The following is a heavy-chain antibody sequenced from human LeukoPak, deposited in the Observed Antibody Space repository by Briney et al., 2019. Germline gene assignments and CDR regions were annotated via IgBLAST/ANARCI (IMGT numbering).Heavy chain of an antibody. CDR3: VRHPWRLGSSDYNFDY. V-gene: IGHV4-59*08. J-gene: IGHJ4*02. CDR1: GDSMNGNY. Sequence: SETLSLTCIVSGDSMNGNYWSWMRQSPGKGLEWLGHIYYRGSTYYNPSLKSRVTLSIDTSENQFSLKLTSVTAADTAVYFCVRHPWRLGSSDYNFDYWGQGILATVSS. D-gene: IGHD3-16*01. CDR2: IYYRGST.